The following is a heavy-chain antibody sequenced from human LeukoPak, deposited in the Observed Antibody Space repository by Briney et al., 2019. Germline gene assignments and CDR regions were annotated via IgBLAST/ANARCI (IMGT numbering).Heavy chain of an antibody. CDR2: IYTSGST. CDR1: GGSISSYY. D-gene: IGHD6-13*01. J-gene: IGHJ4*02. V-gene: IGHV4-4*09. CDR3: ARLSGVAALDY. Sequence: SETLSLTCTVSGGSISSYYWSWIRQPPGKGLEWIGYIYTSGSTNYNPSLKSRVTISVDTSKNQFSLKLSSVTAADTAVYYCARLSGVAALDYWGQGTLVIVSS.